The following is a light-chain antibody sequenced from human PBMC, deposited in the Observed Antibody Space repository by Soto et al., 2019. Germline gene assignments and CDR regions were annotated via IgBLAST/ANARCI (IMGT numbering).Light chain of an antibody. CDR3: QQYNNYPRT. CDR2: DAS. V-gene: IGKV1-5*01. Sequence: IQMTQSPSTLYASVGDRVTITCRASQSISSWLAWYQQKPRKAPKLLIYDASSLESGVPSRFSGSGSGTEFTLTISNLQPDDFATYFCQQYNNYPRTFGQGTNVDIK. CDR1: QSISSW. J-gene: IGKJ1*01.